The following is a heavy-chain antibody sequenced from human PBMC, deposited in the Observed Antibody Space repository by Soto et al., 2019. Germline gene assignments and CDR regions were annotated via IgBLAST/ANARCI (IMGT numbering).Heavy chain of an antibody. CDR2: IIPIFGTA. D-gene: IGHD3-3*01. J-gene: IGHJ6*02. CDR1: GGTFSSYA. V-gene: IGHV1-69*13. CDR3: ARDHGDFWSGYWSHYYGMDV. Sequence: SVKVSCKASGGTFSSYAISWVRQAPGQGLEWMGGIIPIFGTANYAQKFQGRVTITADESTSTAYMELSSLRSEDTAVYYCARDHGDFWSGYWSHYYGMDVWGQGTTVTVSS.